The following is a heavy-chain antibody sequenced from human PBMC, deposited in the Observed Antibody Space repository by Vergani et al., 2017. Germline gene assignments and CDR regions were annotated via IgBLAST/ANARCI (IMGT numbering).Heavy chain of an antibody. CDR1: GFTFSSYA. D-gene: IGHD4-23*01. J-gene: IGHJ6*02. CDR2: ISGSGGST. V-gene: IGHV3-23*01. CDR3: VRKATVVTKPYYYYYGMDV. Sequence: EVQLLESGGGLVQPGGSLRLSCAASGFTFSSYAMSWVRQAPGKGLEWVSAISGSGGSTYYADSVKGRFTISRDNSKNTLYLQMNSLRAEDTAVYYSVRKATVVTKPYYYYYGMDVWGRGTTVTVSS.